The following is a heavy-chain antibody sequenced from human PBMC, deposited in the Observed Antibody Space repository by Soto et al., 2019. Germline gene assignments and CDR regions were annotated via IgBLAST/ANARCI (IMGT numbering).Heavy chain of an antibody. CDR1: GYTFTSYD. CDR2: INAGNGNT. Sequence: GASVKVSCKASGYTFTSYDINWVRQAPGQRLEWMGWINAGNGNTKYSQKFQGRVTITRDTSASTAYMELSSLRSEDTAVYYCARAWVVVTAPDYWGQGTLVTVSS. D-gene: IGHD2-21*02. CDR3: ARAWVVVTAPDY. J-gene: IGHJ4*02. V-gene: IGHV1-3*01.